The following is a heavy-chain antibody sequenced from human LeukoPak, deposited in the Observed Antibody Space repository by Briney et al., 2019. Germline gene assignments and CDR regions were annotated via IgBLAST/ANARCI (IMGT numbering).Heavy chain of an antibody. D-gene: IGHD2-21*02. CDR1: GFPFGTYW. CDR2: INPDGSGT. CDR3: ARDPDYGDPGRFFDY. Sequence: GGPLRLSCATSGFPFGTYWMTWVRQAPGTGLEWVANINPDGSGTFYVGSVKGRFTISRDNAKNSLYLHMNSLRAEDTAIYYCARDPDYGDPGRFFDYWGQGALVTVSS. V-gene: IGHV3-7*03. J-gene: IGHJ4*02.